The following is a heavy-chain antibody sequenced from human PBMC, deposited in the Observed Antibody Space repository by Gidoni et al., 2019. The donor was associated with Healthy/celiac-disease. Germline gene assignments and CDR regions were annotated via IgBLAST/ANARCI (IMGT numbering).Heavy chain of an antibody. V-gene: IGHV3-48*01. CDR3: ARDRSFSSGWYIIDY. J-gene: IGHJ4*02. CDR2: ISSSSSTI. CDR1: GFALSCYI. D-gene: IGHD6-19*01. Sequence: EVQLVESGGGLVQPGGSRRPSCAASGFALSCYIMNWVRQAPGKGLEWVSYISSSSSTIYYADSVKGRFTISRDNAKNSLYLQMNSLRAEDTAVYYCARDRSFSSGWYIIDYWGQGTLVTVSS.